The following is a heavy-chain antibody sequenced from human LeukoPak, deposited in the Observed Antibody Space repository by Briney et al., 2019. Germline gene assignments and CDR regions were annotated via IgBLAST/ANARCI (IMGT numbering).Heavy chain of an antibody. V-gene: IGHV1-18*01. J-gene: IGHJ4*02. CDR3: ARDLGTIFGVVPGY. D-gene: IGHD3-3*01. Sequence: ASVKVSCKASGHTFTSYGISWVRQAPGQGLEWMGWISAYNGNTNYAQKLQGRVTMTTDTSTSTAYMELRSLRSDDTAVYYCARDLGTIFGVVPGYWGQGTLVTVSS. CDR2: ISAYNGNT. CDR1: GHTFTSYG.